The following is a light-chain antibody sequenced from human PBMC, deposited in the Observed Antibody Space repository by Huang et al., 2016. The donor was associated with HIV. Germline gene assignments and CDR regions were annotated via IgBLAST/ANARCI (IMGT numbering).Light chain of an antibody. CDR1: QNISSW. J-gene: IGKJ1*01. CDR3: QYGET. V-gene: IGKV1-5*03. Sequence: DIQMTQSPSTLSAFVGDRLTTTCRASQNISSWLAWYQQKPGKDPRLLIYNISSLESGVPSRFSGSGSGTEFTLPISSLQPDDIGTYYCQYGETFGQGSKVEVK. CDR2: NIS.